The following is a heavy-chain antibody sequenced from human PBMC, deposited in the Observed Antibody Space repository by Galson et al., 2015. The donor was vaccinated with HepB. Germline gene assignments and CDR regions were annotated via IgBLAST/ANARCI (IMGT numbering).Heavy chain of an antibody. D-gene: IGHD3-10*01. V-gene: IGHV3-43*01. J-gene: IGHJ4*02. Sequence: SLRLSCAASGFTFDDYSLYWLRQVRGQRPEWISLISWDGSPIFYADSEKGRFTISRDNTNNRLFLEMDSLRPEDSALYHCAKDLGLGRGGLDSWGQGTLVTVSS. CDR3: AKDLGLGRGGLDS. CDR1: GFTFDDYS. CDR2: ISWDGSPI.